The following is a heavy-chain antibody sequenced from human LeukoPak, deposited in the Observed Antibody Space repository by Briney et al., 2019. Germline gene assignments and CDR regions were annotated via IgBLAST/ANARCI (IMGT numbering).Heavy chain of an antibody. CDR2: ISWDGGST. J-gene: IGHJ1*01. D-gene: IGHD2-2*02. V-gene: IGHV3-43*01. CDR1: GFTFSSYG. CDR3: AKVSYSLGYCSSTSCYTTGYFQH. Sequence: GGSLRLSCAASGFTFSSYGMHWVRQAPGKGLEWVSLISWDGGSTYYADSVKGRFTISRDNSKNSLYLQMNSLRTEDTALYYCAKVSYSLGYCSSTSCYTTGYFQHWGQGTLVTVSS.